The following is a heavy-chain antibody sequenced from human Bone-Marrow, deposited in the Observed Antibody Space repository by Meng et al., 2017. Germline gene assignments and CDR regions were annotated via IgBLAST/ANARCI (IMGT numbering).Heavy chain of an antibody. J-gene: IGHJ4*02. CDR3: ARGPTTMAHDFDY. V-gene: IGHV4-34*01. CDR2: INHSGST. D-gene: IGHD4-11*01. CDR1: GGSFSDYY. Sequence: QVQLKQGGEGLLKPSETRSLTCVVSGGSFSDYYWSWIRQPPGKGLEWIGEINHSGSTNYNPSLESRATISVDTSQNNLSLKLSSVTAADSAVYYCARGPTTMAHDFDYWGQGTLVTVSS.